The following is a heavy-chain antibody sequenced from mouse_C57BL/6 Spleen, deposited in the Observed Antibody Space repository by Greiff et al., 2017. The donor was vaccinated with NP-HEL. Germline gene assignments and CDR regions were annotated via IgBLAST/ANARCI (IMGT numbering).Heavy chain of an antibody. J-gene: IGHJ4*01. D-gene: IGHD1-1*01. CDR2: IHPNSGST. Sequence: QVQLQQPGAELVKPGASVKLSCKASGYTFTSYWMHWVKQRPGQGLEWIGMIHPNSGSTNYNEKFKSKATLTVDKSSSTAYMQLSSLTSEDSAVYYCARSGYGSSLYAMDYWGQGTSVTVSS. CDR1: GYTFTSYW. CDR3: ARSGYGSSLYAMDY. V-gene: IGHV1-64*01.